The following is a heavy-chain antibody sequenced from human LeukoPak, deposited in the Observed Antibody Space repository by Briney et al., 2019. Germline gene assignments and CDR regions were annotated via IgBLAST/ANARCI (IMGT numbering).Heavy chain of an antibody. V-gene: IGHV1-69*06. CDR1: GGTFSSYA. D-gene: IGHD6-13*01. J-gene: IGHJ5*02. CDR3: ARGGWDSSSWYGATNWFDP. CDR2: IIPIFGTA. Sequence: SVKVSCKASGGTFSSYAISWVRQAPGQGLEWMGGIIPIFGTANYAQKFQGRVTITADKSTSTAYMELSSLRSEDTAVYYCARGGWDSSSWYGATNWFDPWGQGTLVTVSS.